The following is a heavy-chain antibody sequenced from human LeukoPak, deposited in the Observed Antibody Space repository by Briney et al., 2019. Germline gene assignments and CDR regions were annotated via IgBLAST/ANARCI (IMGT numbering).Heavy chain of an antibody. Sequence: GGSLRLSCAASGFTFSSYWMSWVRQAPGQGLEWVANVKQDGSEKYYVDSVKGRFTISRGNAKNSLYLQMNSLRAEDTAVYYCARLAYCGGDCFSGLNPFDYWGQGALVAVSS. CDR2: VKQDGSEK. V-gene: IGHV3-7*01. D-gene: IGHD2-21*01. CDR3: ARLAYCGGDCFSGLNPFDY. J-gene: IGHJ4*02. CDR1: GFTFSSYW.